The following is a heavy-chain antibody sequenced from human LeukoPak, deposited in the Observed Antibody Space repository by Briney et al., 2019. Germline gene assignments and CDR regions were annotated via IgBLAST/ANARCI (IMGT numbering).Heavy chain of an antibody. J-gene: IGHJ6*03. CDR1: GFTFSSYW. Sequence: GGSLRLSCAASGFTFSSYWMSWVRQAPGKGLEWVANIKQDGSEKYYVDSVKGRFTISRDNAKNSLYLQMNSLRAEDTAVYYCARLVVPATYYYYYYTDVWGKGTTVTVSS. CDR2: IKQDGSEK. V-gene: IGHV3-7*01. D-gene: IGHD2-2*01. CDR3: ARLVVPATYYYYYYTDV.